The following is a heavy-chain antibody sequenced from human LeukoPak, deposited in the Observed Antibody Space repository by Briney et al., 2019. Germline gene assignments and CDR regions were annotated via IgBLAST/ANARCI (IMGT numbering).Heavy chain of an antibody. Sequence: SETLSLTCTVSGGSVSRSPYYWGWIRQPPGKGLEWIGNIYYSGSTYYNPSLKSRVTISVDTSKNQFSLKLSSVTAADTAVYYCARQSGSYYSSPFDYWGQGTLVTVSS. CDR1: GGSVSRSPYY. V-gene: IGHV4-39*07. CDR2: IYYSGST. D-gene: IGHD1-26*01. CDR3: ARQSGSYYSSPFDY. J-gene: IGHJ4*02.